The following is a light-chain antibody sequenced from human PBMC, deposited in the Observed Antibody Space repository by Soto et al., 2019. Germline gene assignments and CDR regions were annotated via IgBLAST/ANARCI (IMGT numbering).Light chain of an antibody. CDR2: GNS. V-gene: IGLV1-40*01. Sequence: QSVLTQPPSVSGAPGQRVTISCTGSSSNIGAGYDVHWYQQLPGTAPKLLIYGNSNRPSGVPDRFSGSKSGTSASLAITGLQAEDEADYYGQSYGSRLSGGGGVFGGGTKLTVL. CDR3: QSYGSRLSGGGGV. CDR1: SSNIGAGYD. J-gene: IGLJ2*01.